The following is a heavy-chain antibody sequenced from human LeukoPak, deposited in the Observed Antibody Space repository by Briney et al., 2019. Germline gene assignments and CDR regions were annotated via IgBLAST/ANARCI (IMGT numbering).Heavy chain of an antibody. D-gene: IGHD5-18*01. CDR1: GFTFRSYA. CDR3: AKDRGYSYNYYYYMDV. J-gene: IGHJ6*03. V-gene: IGHV3-23*01. Sequence: GGSLRLSCAASGFTFRSYAMNWVRQAPGKGLEWVSVISGSGSSTYYADSVKGRFTISRDNSKNTLYLQMNSLRAEDTAVYYCAKDRGYSYNYYYYMDVWGKGTTVTISS. CDR2: ISGSGSST.